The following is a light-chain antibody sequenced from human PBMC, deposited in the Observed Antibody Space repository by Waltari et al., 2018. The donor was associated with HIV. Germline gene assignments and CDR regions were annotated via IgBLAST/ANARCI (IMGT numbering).Light chain of an antibody. CDR1: NLGTRD. J-gene: IGLJ1*01. CDR3: QVWDSGSDHV. V-gene: IGLV3-21*02. CDR2: DDD. Sequence: SYVLTQPPSISVAPGQTPKITCGGNNLGTRDVHWYQQKPGQAPILVIFDDDHRPSGIPERFSGSNSDNTATLTINRVEVGDEADYYCQVWDSGSDHVFGSGTTVTVL.